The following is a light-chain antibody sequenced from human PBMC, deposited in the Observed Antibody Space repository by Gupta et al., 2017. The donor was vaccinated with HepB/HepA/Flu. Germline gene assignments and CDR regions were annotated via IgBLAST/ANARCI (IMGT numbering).Light chain of an antibody. CDR1: SGSIASND. CDR2: EDN. CDR3: QSYDSSKLV. Sequence: CMLTQPPSVSESPGKTVTISCTRSSGSIASNDVHWYQQRQGTETNTGIVEDNQRPSGVPDRFACSIYSSYTSAALTISGLKAEDEDDYYCQSYDSSKLVFGGGTKLTVL. V-gene: IGLV6-57*03. J-gene: IGLJ3*02.